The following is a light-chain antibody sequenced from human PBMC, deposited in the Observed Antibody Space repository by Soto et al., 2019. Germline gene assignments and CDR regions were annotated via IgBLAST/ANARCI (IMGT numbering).Light chain of an antibody. J-gene: IGKJ4*01. CDR1: QSVANNY. V-gene: IGKV3-20*01. CDR3: EQYGSTPLT. Sequence: EIALTQSPGTLSLSPGERATLSCRASQSVANNYLAWYQQKPGQAPRFLIYDASSMATGIPDRFGGSGSGTDFTLTISRLEPEDFAVYYCEQYGSTPLTFGGGTKVEIK. CDR2: DAS.